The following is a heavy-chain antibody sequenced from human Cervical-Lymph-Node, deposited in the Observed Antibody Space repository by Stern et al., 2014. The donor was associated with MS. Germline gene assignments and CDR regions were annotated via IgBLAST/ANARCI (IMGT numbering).Heavy chain of an antibody. J-gene: IGHJ6*02. CDR1: GYTFTSYA. CDR2: INAGNGNT. V-gene: IGHV1-3*01. CDR3: ARVTMVRGVTDV. D-gene: IGHD3-10*01. Sequence: VQLVQSGAEVKKPGASVKVSCKASGYTFTSYAMHWVRQAPGQRLEWMGLINAGNGNTKYSQKFQGRVTITRDTSASTAYMELSSLRSEDTAVYYCARVTMVRGVTDVWGQGTTVTVSS.